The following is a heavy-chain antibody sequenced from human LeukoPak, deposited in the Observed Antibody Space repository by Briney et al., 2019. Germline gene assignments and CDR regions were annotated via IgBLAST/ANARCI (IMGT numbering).Heavy chain of an antibody. CDR2: INHSGST. Sequence: KPSETLSLTCAVYGGSFSGYYWSWIRQPPGKGLEWIGEINHSGSTNYNPSLKSRVTISVDTSKNQFSLKLSSVTAADTAVYYCARALGYCSSTSCYREPIYGMDVWGQGTTVTVSS. CDR1: GGSFSGYY. CDR3: ARALGYCSSTSCYREPIYGMDV. J-gene: IGHJ6*02. D-gene: IGHD2-2*01. V-gene: IGHV4-34*01.